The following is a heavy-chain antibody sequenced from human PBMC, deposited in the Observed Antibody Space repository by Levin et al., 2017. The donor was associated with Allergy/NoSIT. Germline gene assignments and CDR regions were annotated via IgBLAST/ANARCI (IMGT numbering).Heavy chain of an antibody. CDR3: AKDRGYSSLSDFES. CDR1: GLTFEDHA. D-gene: IGHD6-19*01. Sequence: LAGGSLRLSCAASGLTFEDHAMHWVRQAPGKGLEWVSGISWNSGSIGYADSVKGRFTISRDNSKNSLYLQMNGLRAEDTALYYCAKDRGYSSLSDFESWGQGALVTVSS. CDR2: ISWNSGSI. J-gene: IGHJ1*01. V-gene: IGHV3-9*01.